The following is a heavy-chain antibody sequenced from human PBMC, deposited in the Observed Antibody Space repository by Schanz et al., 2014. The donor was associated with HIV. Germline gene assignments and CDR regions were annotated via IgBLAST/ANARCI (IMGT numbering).Heavy chain of an antibody. Sequence: LVESGGGLVQPGRSLRLSCAASGFTFDDYAMHWVRQAPGKGLEWVSGISWSETKIGYADSVKGRFTISRDNAKNTLYVQIRSLRNEDTAVYYCVKGERIGYRIEVTGPTFDYWGQGTLVTVSS. J-gene: IGHJ4*02. CDR2: ISWSETKI. V-gene: IGHV3-9*01. D-gene: IGHD3-22*01. CDR1: GFTFDDYA. CDR3: VKGERIGYRIEVTGPTFDY.